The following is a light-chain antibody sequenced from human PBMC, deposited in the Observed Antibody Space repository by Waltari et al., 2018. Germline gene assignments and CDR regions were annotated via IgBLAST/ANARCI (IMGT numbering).Light chain of an antibody. CDR1: ASLLIHDGKMY. J-gene: IGKJ1*01. CDR2: QVY. CDR3: MLGTLPWT. Sequence: VVMTQSPVSLSVTLGQPASISCRCSASLLIHDGKMYINWFHQRPGHSPRRLLYQVYDRDSGVPDRFSGSGAGADFTLIISRVEAEDAGLYFCMLGTLPWTFGPGTKVEIK. V-gene: IGKV2-30*01.